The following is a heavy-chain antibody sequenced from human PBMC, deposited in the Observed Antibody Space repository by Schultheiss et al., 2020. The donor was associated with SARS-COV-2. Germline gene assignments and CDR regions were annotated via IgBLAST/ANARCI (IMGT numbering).Heavy chain of an antibody. J-gene: IGHJ4*02. D-gene: IGHD3-22*01. CDR2: ISYDGSNK. V-gene: IGHV3-30-3*01. Sequence: GESLKISCVASGYTFNSYAMHWVRQAPGKGLEWVAVISYDGSNKYYADSVKGRFTISRDNAKNSLYLQMNSLRAEDTAVYYCARYDSSGYYHFDYWGQGTLVTVSS. CDR3: ARYDSSGYYHFDY. CDR1: GYTFNSYA.